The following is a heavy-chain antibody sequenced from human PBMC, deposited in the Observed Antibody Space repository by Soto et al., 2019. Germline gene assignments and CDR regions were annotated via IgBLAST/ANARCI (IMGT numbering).Heavy chain of an antibody. CDR3: ARSSGSLILLTYFDY. J-gene: IGHJ4*02. Sequence: ASVKVSCKASGYTFTSYDINWVRQATGQGLEWMGWMNPNSGNTGYAQKFQGRVTMTRNTSISTAYMELSSLRSEDTAVHYCARSSGSLILLTYFDYWGQGALVTVSS. V-gene: IGHV1-8*01. CDR2: MNPNSGNT. D-gene: IGHD2-15*01. CDR1: GYTFTSYD.